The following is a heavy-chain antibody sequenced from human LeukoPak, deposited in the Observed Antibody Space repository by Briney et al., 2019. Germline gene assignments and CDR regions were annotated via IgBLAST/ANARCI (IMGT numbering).Heavy chain of an antibody. CDR1: GFTFSSYG. CDR3: AKGPKITIWGAFDI. J-gene: IGHJ3*02. CDR2: ISYDGSNK. Sequence: PGGSLRLSCAASGFTFSSYGMHWVRQAPGKGLEWVAVISYDGSNKYYADSVKGRFTISRDNSKNTLYLQMNSLRAEDTAVYYCAKGPKITIWGAFDIWGQGTMVTVSS. D-gene: IGHD3-9*01. V-gene: IGHV3-30*18.